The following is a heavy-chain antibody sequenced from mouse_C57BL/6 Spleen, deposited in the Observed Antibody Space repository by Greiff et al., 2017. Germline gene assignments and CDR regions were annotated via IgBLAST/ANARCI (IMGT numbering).Heavy chain of an antibody. D-gene: IGHD1-1*01. V-gene: IGHV1-4*01. CDR3: ARGITTVVYWYFDV. CDR2: INPSSGYT. CDR1: GYTFTSYT. J-gene: IGHJ1*03. Sequence: QVQLKESGAELARPGASVKMSCKASGYTFTSYTMHWVKQRPGQGLEWIGYINPSSGYTKYNQKFKDKATLTADKSSSTAYMQLSSLTSEDSAVYYCARGITTVVYWYFDVWGTGTTVTVSS.